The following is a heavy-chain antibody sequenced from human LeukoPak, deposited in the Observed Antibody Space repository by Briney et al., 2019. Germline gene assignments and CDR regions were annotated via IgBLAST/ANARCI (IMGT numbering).Heavy chain of an antibody. CDR3: AKTTTLLGYCSSTSCRGFDY. V-gene: IGHV3-23*01. CDR1: GFTFSSYA. J-gene: IGHJ4*02. CDR2: ISGSGGST. D-gene: IGHD2-2*01. Sequence: GGSLRLSCAASGFTFSSYAMSWVRQAPGKGPEWVSAISGSGGSTYYADSVKGRFTISRDNAKNTLYLQMNSLRAEDTAVYYCAKTTTLLGYCSSTSCRGFDYWGQGTLVTVSS.